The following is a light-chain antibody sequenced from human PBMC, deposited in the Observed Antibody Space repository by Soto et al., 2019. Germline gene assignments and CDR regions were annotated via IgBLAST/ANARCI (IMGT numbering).Light chain of an antibody. J-gene: IGKJ1*01. Sequence: EIVMTQSPATLSVSPGERATLSCRASQSVSSNLAWYQQKPGQAPRLLIYGASTRATGIPDRFSGSGSGTEFTLTIRSLQSEDFAVYYCQQYNNWWTFGQWTKVEI. CDR1: QSVSSN. CDR2: GAS. CDR3: QQYNNWWT. V-gene: IGKV3-15*01.